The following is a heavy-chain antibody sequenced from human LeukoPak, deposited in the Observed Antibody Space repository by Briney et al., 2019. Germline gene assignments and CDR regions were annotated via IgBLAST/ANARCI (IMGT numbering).Heavy chain of an antibody. D-gene: IGHD6-19*01. J-gene: IGHJ4*02. CDR3: ARLISGWYEDY. CDR2: IYYSGST. V-gene: IGHV4-59*01. CDR1: GGSISNYH. Sequence: SETLSLTCTASGGSISNYHWSGIGQPPGKGLEWIGYIYYSGSTNYNPSLKTRVTISVDTSKNQFSLNLNSVTAAHTAVYFCARLISGWYEDYWGQGTLVTVSS.